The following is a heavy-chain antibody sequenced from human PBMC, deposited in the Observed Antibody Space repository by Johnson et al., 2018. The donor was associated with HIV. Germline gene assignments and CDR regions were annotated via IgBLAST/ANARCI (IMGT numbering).Heavy chain of an antibody. Sequence: QVQLVESGGGVVQPGKSLTLSCVGSGLSFSNFGIHWVRQAPGKGPEWVAVISFDGNLKKYADSVKGRFTISRDNSKNTLYLQMNSLRAERTAVDYCAKGVRIAAAGTGAFDIWGQGTKVTVSS. D-gene: IGHD6-13*01. J-gene: IGHJ3*02. CDR1: GLSFSNFG. CDR2: ISFDGNLK. CDR3: AKGVRIAAAGTGAFDI. V-gene: IGHV3-30*18.